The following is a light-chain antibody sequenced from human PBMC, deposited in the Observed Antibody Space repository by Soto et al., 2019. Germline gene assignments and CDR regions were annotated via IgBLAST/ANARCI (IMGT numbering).Light chain of an antibody. CDR2: GAS. Sequence: EIVLTQSPVTLSLSPGERATLSCRASQSVSSNYLAWYQQKPGQAPRLLIYGASSRATGFPDRFSGSGSGTDFTLTISRLEPEDFAVYYCQQYGSSRTFGQGTKVDIK. CDR3: QQYGSSRT. J-gene: IGKJ1*01. V-gene: IGKV3-20*01. CDR1: QSVSSNY.